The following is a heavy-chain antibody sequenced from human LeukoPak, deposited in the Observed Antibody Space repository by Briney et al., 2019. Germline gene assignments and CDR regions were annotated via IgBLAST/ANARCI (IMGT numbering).Heavy chain of an antibody. Sequence: GGSLRLSCVASGLTFYDYHMSWIRQSPGKGLEWVSYISSSTSYTNYADSVKGRFTISRDNAKNSLYLQMNSLRAEETAVYYCARGGIAVAGTGNSFDYWGQGTLVTVSS. D-gene: IGHD6-19*01. V-gene: IGHV3-11*06. J-gene: IGHJ4*02. CDR2: ISSSTSYT. CDR3: ARGGIAVAGTGNSFDY. CDR1: GLTFYDYH.